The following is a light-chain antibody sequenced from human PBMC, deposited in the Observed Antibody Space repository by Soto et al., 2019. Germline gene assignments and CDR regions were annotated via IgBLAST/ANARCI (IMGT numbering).Light chain of an antibody. J-gene: IGKJ5*01. CDR3: QLYGRSPPP. CDR2: GAS. V-gene: IGKV3-20*01. Sequence: EVVLTQSPGTLSLSPGERATLSCRASQTVSSTFLAWYQQKLGQAPRLLMFGASSRATGIPDRFSGSGSGTDFTLTISRLEPDAPAVYYCQLYGRSPPPFGQGTRLEIK. CDR1: QTVSSTF.